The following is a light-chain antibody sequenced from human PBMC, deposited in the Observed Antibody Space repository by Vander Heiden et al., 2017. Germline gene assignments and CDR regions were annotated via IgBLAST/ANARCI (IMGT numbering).Light chain of an antibody. CDR1: SSDVGAYNY. V-gene: IGLV2-14*03. CDR2: DVS. CDR3: SSYTSSSPHVV. Sequence: QSALTQPASVSGSPGQSIPISCTGTSSDVGAYNYVSWYQQHPGKAPKLMIYDVSNRPSGVSNRFSGSKSGNTASLTIYGLQAEDEADYYCSSYTSSSPHVVFGGGTKLTVL. J-gene: IGLJ2*01.